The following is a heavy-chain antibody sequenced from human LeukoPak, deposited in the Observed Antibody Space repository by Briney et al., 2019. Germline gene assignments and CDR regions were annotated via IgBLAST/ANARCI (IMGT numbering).Heavy chain of an antibody. CDR3: AGYCSSVSCRNIDY. CDR2: ISSSSSYI. CDR1: GFTFSSYS. V-gene: IGHV3-21*01. D-gene: IGHD2-2*01. Sequence: GGSLRLSCAASGFTFSSYSMNWVRQAPGKGLEWVSSISSSSSYIYYADSVKGRFTISRDNAKNSLYLQMNSLRAEDTAVYYCAGYCSSVSCRNIDYWGQGTLVTVSS. J-gene: IGHJ4*02.